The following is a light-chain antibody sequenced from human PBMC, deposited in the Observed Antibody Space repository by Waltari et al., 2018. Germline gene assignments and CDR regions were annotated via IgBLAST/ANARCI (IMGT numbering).Light chain of an antibody. Sequence: VMTQSTLSLPVTPAEPASISCRSSQSRLHSNGNTYLEGFLHRRGQSAQFLLFLASRRASGVPDRFSSYGSGTDVALNISRVEAEDVGIYYCMQGLQIPWTFGQGTRADIK. CDR3: MQGLQIPWT. V-gene: IGKV2-28*01. J-gene: IGKJ1*01. CDR1: QSRLHSNGNTY. CDR2: LAS.